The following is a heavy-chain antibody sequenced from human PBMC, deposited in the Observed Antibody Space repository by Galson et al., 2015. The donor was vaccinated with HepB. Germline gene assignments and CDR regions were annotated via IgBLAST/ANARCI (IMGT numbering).Heavy chain of an antibody. D-gene: IGHD1-20*01. Sequence: SLRLSCAASGLTFSSHGMHWVRQAPGKGLEWVAVIWYDGSNKYYADSVKGRFTISRDNSKNTVYLQMNSLRAEDTAVYYCARTITGTSYYYYGMDVWGQGTTVTVSS. V-gene: IGHV3-33*01. CDR3: ARTITGTSYYYYGMDV. J-gene: IGHJ6*02. CDR1: GLTFSSHG. CDR2: IWYDGSNK.